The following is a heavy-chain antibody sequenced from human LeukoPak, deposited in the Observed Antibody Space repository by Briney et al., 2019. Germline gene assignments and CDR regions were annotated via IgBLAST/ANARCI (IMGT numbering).Heavy chain of an antibody. CDR1: GGSLNSPNYY. Sequence: SETQSLICIVSGGSLNSPNYYWGWIRQPPGKGLEWIGTIYYSGTTYYNPSLKSRLTISVDTSKNQFSLKLTSVTAADAAVYYCARHDYYGSLNWFDPWGQGTLLTVSS. D-gene: IGHD3-10*01. CDR3: ARHDYYGSLNWFDP. J-gene: IGHJ5*02. V-gene: IGHV4-39*01. CDR2: IYYSGTT.